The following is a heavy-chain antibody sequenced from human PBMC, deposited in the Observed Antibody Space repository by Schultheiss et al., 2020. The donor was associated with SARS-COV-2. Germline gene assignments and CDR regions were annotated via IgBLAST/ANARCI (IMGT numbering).Heavy chain of an antibody. CDR2: IYTSGST. J-gene: IGHJ6*02. CDR1: GGSISSYY. CDR3: ARTNCSGGSCWLGWDYYYGMDV. D-gene: IGHD2-15*01. Sequence: SETLSLTCTVSGGSISSYYWSWIRQPAGKGLEWIGRIYTSGSTNYNPSLKSRVTISVDTSKNQFSLKLSSVTAADTAVYYCARTNCSGGSCWLGWDYYYGMDVWGQGTTVTVSS. V-gene: IGHV4-4*07.